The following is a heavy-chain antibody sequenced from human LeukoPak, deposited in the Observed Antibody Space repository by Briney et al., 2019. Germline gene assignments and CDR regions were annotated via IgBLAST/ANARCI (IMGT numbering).Heavy chain of an antibody. J-gene: IGHJ4*02. CDR1: GFIFSSYW. CDR3: AKDRLVHDS. D-gene: IGHD6-13*01. CDR2: ISAGGGTT. Sequence: GGSLRLSCAASGFIFSSYWMSWVRQAPGKGLEWVSGISAGGGTTYYADSVKGRFTISRDNSKKTVYLQMNSLRAEDTAVYYCAKDRLVHDSWGQGTLVTVSS. V-gene: IGHV3-23*01.